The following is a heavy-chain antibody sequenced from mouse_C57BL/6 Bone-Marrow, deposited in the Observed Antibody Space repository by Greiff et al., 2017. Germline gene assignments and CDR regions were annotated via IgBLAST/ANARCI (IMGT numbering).Heavy chain of an antibody. CDR1: GFSLTSYG. V-gene: IGHV2-2*01. D-gene: IGHD1-1*01. CDR2: IWSGGSK. J-gene: IGHJ4*01. CDR3: ARMNYYGDYARDY. Sequence: QVQLQQSGPGLVQPSQSLSITCTVSGFSLTSYGVHWVRQSPGKGLEWLGVIWSGGSKDYNAAFISRLSISKDTSKSQVFFIMHSLQADDTAIYYSARMNYYGDYARDYSGQGTSVTVSS.